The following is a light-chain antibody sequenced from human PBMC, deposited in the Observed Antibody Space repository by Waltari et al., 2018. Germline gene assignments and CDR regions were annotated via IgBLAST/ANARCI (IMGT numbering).Light chain of an antibody. J-gene: IGLJ2*01. CDR3: AAWDDSLNGVV. V-gene: IGLV2-14*01. CDR2: EVS. CDR1: ISHLGCYNY. Sequence: QSALTPPASVSGSPGQSITTSCTGTISHLGCYNYVSWYQPHPGKAPKLMIYEVSNRPSGVSNRFSGSKSGTSASLAISGLQSEDEADYYCAAWDDSLNGVVFGGGTKVTVL.